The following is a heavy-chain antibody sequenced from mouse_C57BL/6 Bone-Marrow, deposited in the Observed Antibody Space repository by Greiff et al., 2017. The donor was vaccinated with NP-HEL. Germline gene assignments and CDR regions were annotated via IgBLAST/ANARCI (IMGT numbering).Heavy chain of an antibody. J-gene: IGHJ2*01. CDR2: IYPGSGNT. D-gene: IGHD3-2*02. V-gene: IGHV1-76*01. CDR1: GYTFTDYY. Sequence: VQLQQSGAELVRPGASVKLSCKASGYTFTDYYINWVKQRPGQGLEWIARIYPGSGNTYYNEKFKGKATLTAEKSSSTAYMQLSSLTSEDSAVYFCARESSGPDYWGQGTTLTVSS. CDR3: ARESSGPDY.